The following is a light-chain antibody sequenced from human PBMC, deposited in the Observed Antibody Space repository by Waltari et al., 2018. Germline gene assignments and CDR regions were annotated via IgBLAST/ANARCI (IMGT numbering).Light chain of an antibody. J-gene: IGLJ3*02. CDR1: SLRRYY. Sequence: SSELTQDPAVSVALGQTVRNTCQGDSLRRYYARWYQQRPGQAPILVLYGQDNRPSGIPDRFSGSTSGDTASLTITGAQAEDEADYYCHSRDTISTRVFGGGTRLTV. CDR2: GQD. CDR3: HSRDTISTRV. V-gene: IGLV3-19*01.